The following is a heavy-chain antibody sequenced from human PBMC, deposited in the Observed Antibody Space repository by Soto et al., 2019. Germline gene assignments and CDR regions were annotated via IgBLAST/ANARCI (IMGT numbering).Heavy chain of an antibody. CDR3: ARVSAGGTRWFDS. V-gene: IGHV4-31*03. D-gene: IGHD6-13*01. CDR1: GGSISTGVWY. CDR2: IYYRGTT. Sequence: QVQLQESGPGLVKPSQTLSLTCSVSGGSISTGVWYWSWVREHPGKGLEWIGDIYYRGTTSYNPAPGRRVNILRDTAKNQVSLKVNSVTAADTAVYYCARVSAGGTRWFDSWGQGIRVTVSS. J-gene: IGHJ5*01.